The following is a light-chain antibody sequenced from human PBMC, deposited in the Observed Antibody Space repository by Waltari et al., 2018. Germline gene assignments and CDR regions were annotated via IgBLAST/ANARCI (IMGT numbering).Light chain of an antibody. CDR2: DVT. Sequence: QSALPQPASVSGPPGQSLTISCTRTSSDVGGYNYVSWYQQHPGKAPKLMIYDVTNRPSGVSNRFSGSKSGNTASLTISGLQAEDEAHYYCSSYTSSSTLVVFGGGTKLTVL. CDR3: SSYTSSSTLVV. CDR1: SSDVGGYNY. V-gene: IGLV2-14*03. J-gene: IGLJ2*01.